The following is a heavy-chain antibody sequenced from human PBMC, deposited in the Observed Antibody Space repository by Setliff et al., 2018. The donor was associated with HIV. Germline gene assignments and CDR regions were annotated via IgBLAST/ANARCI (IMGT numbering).Heavy chain of an antibody. V-gene: IGHV4-39*01. CDR2: IYYSGST. CDR1: GGSISSTSHY. CDR3: ARHSGRLLDRYAFDI. Sequence: SETLSLTCIVSGGSISSTSHYWGWVRQPPGKGLEWIGTIYYSGSTYYNSSLKSRVTMSVDASKNLFSLKLSSVAAADTAVYYCARHSGRLLDRYAFDIWGQGTMVTVSS. J-gene: IGHJ3*02. D-gene: IGHD1-26*01.